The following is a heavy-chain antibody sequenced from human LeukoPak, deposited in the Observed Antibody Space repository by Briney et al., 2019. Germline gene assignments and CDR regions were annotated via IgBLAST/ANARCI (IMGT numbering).Heavy chain of an antibody. D-gene: IGHD3-10*01. CDR1: GGSIRSGTSF. Sequence: PSETLSLTSTVSGGSIRSGTSFWAWIRQPPGKGLEWIGSMYQSGTTFYSPSLKSRVTISADTSKNQVSLRLSSVTAADTAVYYCARSFIKVFNWFDPWGQGTLVTVSS. V-gene: IGHV4-39*01. CDR2: MYQSGTT. CDR3: ARSFIKVFNWFDP. J-gene: IGHJ5*02.